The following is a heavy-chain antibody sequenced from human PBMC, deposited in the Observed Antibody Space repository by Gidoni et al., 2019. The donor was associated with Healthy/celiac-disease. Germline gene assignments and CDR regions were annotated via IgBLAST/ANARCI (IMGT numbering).Heavy chain of an antibody. V-gene: IGHV3-7*03. Sequence: EVQLVVSGGGLVQTGGSLRPPCAASGVTFISHWRSWVRRAPRMGGVRQATGKGLEWVANIKHDGSEKYYVDSVKGRFTISRDNAKNSLYLQMNSLRAEDTAVYYCARDSRAVAGTVPSWFDPWGQGTLVTVSS. CDR2: IKHDGSEK. J-gene: IGHJ5*02. D-gene: IGHD6-19*01. CDR3: ARDSRAVAGTVPSWFDP. CDR1: GVTFISHW.